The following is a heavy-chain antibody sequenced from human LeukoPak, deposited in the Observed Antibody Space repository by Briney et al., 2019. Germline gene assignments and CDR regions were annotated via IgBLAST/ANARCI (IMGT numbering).Heavy chain of an antibody. D-gene: IGHD3-10*01. CDR3: ARGGLLWFGESGYFDY. CDR1: GFTVSSNY. J-gene: IGHJ4*02. V-gene: IGHV3-66*01. Sequence: GGSLRLSCAASGFTVSSNYMSWVRQAPGKGLEWVSVIYSGGSTYYADSVKGRFTISRDNSKNTLYLQMNSLRAEDTAVYYCARGGLLWFGESGYFDYWGQGTLVTVSS. CDR2: IYSGGST.